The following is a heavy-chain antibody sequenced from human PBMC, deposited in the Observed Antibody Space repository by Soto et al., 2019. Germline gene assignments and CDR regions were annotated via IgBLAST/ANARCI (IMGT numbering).Heavy chain of an antibody. V-gene: IGHV3-48*02. CDR2: ISSTTTTI. CDR3: TGDPRRVSLSQSYGMDV. D-gene: IGHD2-21*01. Sequence: LQLVESGGGLVQPGGSLRLSCAASGFAFSSFSMNWVRQAPGKGLEWISYISSTTTTIYYADSVKGRFTISRDSAENSLYLQMNRLRDEDTAVYYCTGDPRRVSLSQSYGMDVWGHATTVTVSS. CDR1: GFAFSSFS. J-gene: IGHJ6*02.